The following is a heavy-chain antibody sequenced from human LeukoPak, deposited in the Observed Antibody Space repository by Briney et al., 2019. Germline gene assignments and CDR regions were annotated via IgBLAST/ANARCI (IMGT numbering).Heavy chain of an antibody. Sequence: GGSLRLSCAASGFTFSSYAMSWVRQAPGKGLEWVSAISGSGGSTYYAGSVKGRFTISRDNSKNTLYLQMNSLRAEYTAVYYCAGGRITIFGXVTKIFDYWGQGTLVTVSS. J-gene: IGHJ4*02. CDR3: AGGRITIFGXVTKIFDY. CDR2: ISGSGGST. V-gene: IGHV3-23*01. CDR1: GFTFSSYA. D-gene: IGHD3-3*01.